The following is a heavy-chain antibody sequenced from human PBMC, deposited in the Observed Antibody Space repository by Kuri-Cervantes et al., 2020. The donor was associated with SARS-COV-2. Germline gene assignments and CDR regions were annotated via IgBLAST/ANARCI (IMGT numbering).Heavy chain of an antibody. CDR3: ASVWFGESFQH. CDR2: ISGSGGST. Sequence: GESLKISCAASGFTFSSYAMSWVRQAPGKGLEWVSAISGSGGSTYYADSVKGRFTISRDNSKNTLYLQMNSLRAEDTAVYYCASVWFGESFQHWGQGTLVTVSS. V-gene: IGHV3-23*01. CDR1: GFTFSSYA. D-gene: IGHD3-10*01. J-gene: IGHJ1*01.